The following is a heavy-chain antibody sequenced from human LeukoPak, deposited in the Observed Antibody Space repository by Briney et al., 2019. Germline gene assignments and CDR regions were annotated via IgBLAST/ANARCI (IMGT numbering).Heavy chain of an antibody. D-gene: IGHD5-18*01. Sequence: GGSLRPSCAASGFTFSSYAMSWVRQAPGKGLEWVSAISGSGGSTYYADSVKGRFTISRDNSKNTLYLQMNSLRAEDTAVYYCAKDSAGYSYANFDYWGQGTLVTVSS. CDR2: ISGSGGST. V-gene: IGHV3-23*01. CDR1: GFTFSSYA. CDR3: AKDSAGYSYANFDY. J-gene: IGHJ4*02.